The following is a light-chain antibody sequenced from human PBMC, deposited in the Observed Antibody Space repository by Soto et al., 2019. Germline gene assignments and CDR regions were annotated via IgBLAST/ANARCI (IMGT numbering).Light chain of an antibody. J-gene: IGLJ2*01. Sequence: QSVLTQPPSASGSPGQSVTISCTGTSSDVGGYNFVSWYQQHPGKAPKLLIYEVSKRPSGVPDRFSGSKSDNTASLTVSGLQAEDEADYYCSSFAGGNNLLFGGGTKLT. CDR1: SSDVGGYNF. CDR3: SSFAGGNNLL. CDR2: EVS. V-gene: IGLV2-8*01.